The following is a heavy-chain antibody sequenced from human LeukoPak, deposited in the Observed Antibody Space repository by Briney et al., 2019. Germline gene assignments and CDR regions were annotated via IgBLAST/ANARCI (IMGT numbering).Heavy chain of an antibody. D-gene: IGHD4-23*01. CDR3: ATGQRTTVVTPHYFDY. V-gene: IGHV1-24*01. CDR1: GYTLTELS. Sequence: ASVKVSCKVSGYTLTELSMHWVRQAPGKGLEWMGGFDPEDGETIYAQKFQGRVTMTEDTSTGTAYMELSSLRSEDTAVYYCATGQRTTVVTPHYFDYWGQGTLVTVSS. J-gene: IGHJ4*02. CDR2: FDPEDGET.